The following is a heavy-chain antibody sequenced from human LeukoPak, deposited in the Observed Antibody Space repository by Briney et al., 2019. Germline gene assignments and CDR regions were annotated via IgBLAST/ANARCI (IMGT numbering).Heavy chain of an antibody. CDR1: GGSISSGGYS. J-gene: IGHJ2*01. CDR2: IYHSGNT. D-gene: IGHD3-22*01. V-gene: IGHV4-30-2*01. Sequence: SETLSLTCAVSGGSISSGGYSWSWIRQPPGKGLEWTGYIYHSGNTYYNPSLKSRVTISVDRSKNQFSLKLGSVTAADTAVYYCARDRYDSSGYYWYFDLWGRGTLVTVSS. CDR3: ARDRYDSSGYYWYFDL.